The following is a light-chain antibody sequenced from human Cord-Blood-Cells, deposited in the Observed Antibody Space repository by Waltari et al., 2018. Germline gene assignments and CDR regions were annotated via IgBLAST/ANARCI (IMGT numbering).Light chain of an antibody. CDR2: QDS. CDR1: KLAGIY. V-gene: IGLV3-1*01. CDR3: QAWDSSTAV. J-gene: IGLJ3*02. Sequence: SYELTHPPSVSVSPGRTARIPGSVVKLAGIYTCWSQQKPGHSPVLVIYQDSKRPSGTPERFSGSNSGNTATLTISGTQAMDEADYYRQAWDSSTAVFGGGTKLTVL.